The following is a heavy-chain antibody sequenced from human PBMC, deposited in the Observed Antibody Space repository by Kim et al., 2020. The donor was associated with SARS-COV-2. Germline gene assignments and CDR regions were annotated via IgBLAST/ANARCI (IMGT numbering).Heavy chain of an antibody. CDR1: GGSISSNTYN. Sequence: SETLSLTCTVSGGSISSNTYNWDWIRQPPGQGLEWIGSIYYSGSTYYNPSLKSRVTISVDTSKTQFSLKLTSVTAADTAVYYCLHSDFDIWGQGTMGTVS. J-gene: IGHJ3*02. D-gene: IGHD1-26*01. CDR3: LHSDFDI. V-gene: IGHV4-39*01. CDR2: IYYSGST.